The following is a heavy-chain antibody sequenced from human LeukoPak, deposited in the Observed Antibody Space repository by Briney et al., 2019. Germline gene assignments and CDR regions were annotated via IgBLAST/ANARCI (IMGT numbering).Heavy chain of an antibody. CDR2: ISGSGGST. V-gene: IGHV3-23*01. CDR1: GFTFSSYA. J-gene: IGHJ4*02. CDR3: AKDTPTPYYYDSSRYADF. D-gene: IGHD3-22*01. Sequence: GGPLRLSCAASGFTFSSYAMSWVRQAPGKGLEWVSAISGSGGSTYYADSVKGRFTISRDNSKNTLYLQMNSLRAEDTAVYYCAKDTPTPYYYDSSRYADFGGQGTLVTVSS.